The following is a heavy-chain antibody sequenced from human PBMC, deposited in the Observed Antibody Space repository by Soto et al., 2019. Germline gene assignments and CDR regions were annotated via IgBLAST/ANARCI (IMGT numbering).Heavy chain of an antibody. CDR2: IYYSGST. V-gene: IGHV4-31*03. J-gene: IGHJ5*02. CDR1: GDSISRLGVY. Sequence: PSETLSLTCTVSGDSISRLGVYWSWIRQVPGRGLEWIGYIYYSGSTYYNPSLRSRLTISVDTSKNQISLKLSSVTAADTAVYFCARGSMTVAGRVGWLDPWGQGTLVTVSS. CDR3: ARGSMTVAGRVGWLDP. D-gene: IGHD6-19*01.